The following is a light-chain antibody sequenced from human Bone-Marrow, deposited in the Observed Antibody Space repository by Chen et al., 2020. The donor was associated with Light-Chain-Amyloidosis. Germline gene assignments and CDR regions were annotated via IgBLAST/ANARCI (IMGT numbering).Light chain of an antibody. CDR1: NIGSTS. CDR3: QVWDRSSDRPV. J-gene: IGLJ3*02. CDR2: DDS. Sequence: SHVLTPPSSVSVAPVQTATLACGGNNIGSTSVHWYQQTPGQAPVLVVYDDSDRPSGIPERLSGSNSGKTATLTISRVEAGDEADYYCQVWDRSSDRPVFGGGTKLTVL. V-gene: IGLV3-21*02.